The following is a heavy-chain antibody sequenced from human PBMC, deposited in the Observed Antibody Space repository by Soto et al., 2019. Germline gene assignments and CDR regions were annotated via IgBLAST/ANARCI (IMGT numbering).Heavy chain of an antibody. V-gene: IGHV1-69*01. Sequence: QVQLVQSGAEVKKPGSSVKVSCKASGGTFSSYAISWVRQAPGQGLEWMGGIIPIFGTANYAQKFQGRVTITAYESTSTAYMELSSLRSEDTAVYYCARKAGYCTNGVCYTGYYFDYWGQGTLVTVSS. CDR3: ARKAGYCTNGVCYTGYYFDY. J-gene: IGHJ4*02. CDR1: GGTFSSYA. D-gene: IGHD2-8*01. CDR2: IIPIFGTA.